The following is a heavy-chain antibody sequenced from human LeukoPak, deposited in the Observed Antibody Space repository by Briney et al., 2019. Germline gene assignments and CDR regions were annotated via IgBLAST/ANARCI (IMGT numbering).Heavy chain of an antibody. D-gene: IGHD2-2*01. J-gene: IGHJ4*02. CDR2: IYTSGST. V-gene: IGHV4-4*07. Sequence: SETLSLTCTVSGGSISSYYWSWIRQPAGKGLEWIGRIYTSGSTNYNPSLKSRVTMSVDTSKNQFSLKLSSVTAADTAVYYCAARSLFVVPATYDHWGQGTLVTVSS. CDR3: AARSLFVVPATYDH. CDR1: GGSISSYY.